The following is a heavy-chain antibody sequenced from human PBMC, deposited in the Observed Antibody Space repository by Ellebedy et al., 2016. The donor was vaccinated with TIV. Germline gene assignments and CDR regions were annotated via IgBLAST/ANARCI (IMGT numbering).Heavy chain of an antibody. CDR3: ARDHDWAFDY. Sequence: GESLKISCAASGFTFDDYTMNWVRQAPGKGLEWISYIKSDSNTMSYADSVKGRFTISRDNAKNSLYLQMSSLRDEDTAVYFCARDHDWAFDYWGHGTLVTVSS. CDR2: IKSDSNTM. V-gene: IGHV3-48*02. J-gene: IGHJ4*01. CDR1: GFTFDDYT. D-gene: IGHD3-9*01.